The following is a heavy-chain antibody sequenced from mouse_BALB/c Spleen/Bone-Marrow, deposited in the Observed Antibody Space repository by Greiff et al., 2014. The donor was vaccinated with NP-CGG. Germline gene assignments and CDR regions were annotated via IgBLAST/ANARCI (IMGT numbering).Heavy chain of an antibody. J-gene: IGHJ4*01. Sequence: VTLKESGAELVKPGASVKLSCTASGFNIKDTYMHWVKQRPEQGLEWIGRIDPANGNTKYDPKFQGKATITADTSSNTAYLQLSSLTSEDTAVYYCARERDYDYAYAMDYWGQGTSVTVSS. CDR1: GFNIKDTY. CDR3: ARERDYDYAYAMDY. D-gene: IGHD2-4*01. V-gene: IGHV14-3*02. CDR2: IDPANGNT.